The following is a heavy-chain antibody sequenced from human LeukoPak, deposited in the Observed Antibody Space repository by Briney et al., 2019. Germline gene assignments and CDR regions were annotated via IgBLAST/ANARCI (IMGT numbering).Heavy chain of an antibody. V-gene: IGHV3-7*02. CDR3: ANNRASLDY. Sequence: GGPLRLSCAASGFTFSNSGMSWVRQAPGKGLEWVANINQDGSEKNCVDSVKGRFTISRDNAKNSLYLQMNSLRAEDTAVYYCANNRASLDYWGQGTLVTVSS. CDR2: INQDGSEK. CDR1: GFTFSNSG. D-gene: IGHD2/OR15-2a*01. J-gene: IGHJ4*02.